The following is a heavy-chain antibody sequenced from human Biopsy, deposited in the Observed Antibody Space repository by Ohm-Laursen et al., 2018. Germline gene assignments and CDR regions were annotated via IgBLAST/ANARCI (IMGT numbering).Heavy chain of an antibody. J-gene: IGHJ4*02. CDR2: VTTTSSYI. CDR1: GLDFSDYS. V-gene: IGHV3-21*04. Sequence: SLRLSCTASGLDFSDYSMSWVRQAPGKGLEWVSSVTTTSSYIYYADSVKGRFTISRDKSKNTLYLQMNNLTAEDTAVYYCAREGRDYWGQGTLVTVSS. CDR3: AREGRDY.